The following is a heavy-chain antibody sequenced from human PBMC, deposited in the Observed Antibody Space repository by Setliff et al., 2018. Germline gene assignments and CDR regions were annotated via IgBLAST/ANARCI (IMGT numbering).Heavy chain of an antibody. Sequence: GESLKISCAASGFTVSDYYMDWVRQAPGKGLEWVGRTRHKARSYTTEYAASVKGRFTISRDDSRSSLYLQMSSLKTEDTAMYYCTTDRAACSGSSCYNGFDVWGQGTMVTVSS. V-gene: IGHV3-72*01. CDR1: GFTVSDYY. D-gene: IGHD2-2*02. CDR2: TRHKARSYTT. CDR3: TTDRAACSGSSCYNGFDV. J-gene: IGHJ3*01.